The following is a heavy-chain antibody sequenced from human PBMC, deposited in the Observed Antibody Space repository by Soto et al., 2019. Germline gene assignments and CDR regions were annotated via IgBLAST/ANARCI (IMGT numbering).Heavy chain of an antibody. J-gene: IGHJ6*02. CDR1: GFTFSSYG. V-gene: IGHV3-30*18. D-gene: IGHD4-17*01. Sequence: QVQLVESGGGVVQPGRSLRLSCAASGFTFSSYGMHWVRQAPGKGLEWVAVISYDGSNKYYADSVKGRFTISRDNSKNTLYLQMNSLRAEDTAVYYCAKTTVGGYYYYYGMDVWGQGTTVIVSS. CDR2: ISYDGSNK. CDR3: AKTTVGGYYYYYGMDV.